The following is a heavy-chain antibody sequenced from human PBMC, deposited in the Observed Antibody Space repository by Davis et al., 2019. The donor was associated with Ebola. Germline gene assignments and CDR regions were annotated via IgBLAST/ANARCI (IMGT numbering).Heavy chain of an antibody. CDR3: AKDLDFNSSPDFDY. V-gene: IGHV3-23*01. CDR1: GFTVSSNY. Sequence: GESLKISCAASGFTVSSNYMSWVRQAPGKGLEWVSVISGSGGRTYYADSVKGRFTISRDNAKNTLYLQMNSLRAEDTAVYYCAKDLDFNSSPDFDYWGQGTLVTVSS. J-gene: IGHJ4*02. CDR2: ISGSGGRT. D-gene: IGHD6-19*01.